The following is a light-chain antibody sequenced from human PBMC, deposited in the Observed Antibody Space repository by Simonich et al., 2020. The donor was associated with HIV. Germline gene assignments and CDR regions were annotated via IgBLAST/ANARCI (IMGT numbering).Light chain of an antibody. J-gene: IGLJ3*02. CDR1: SSDVGGYNY. CDR2: DVN. Sequence: QSALTQPRSVSGAPGQSVTISCTGTSSDVGGYNYVSWYQQHPGKPPKLIIYDVNQRPSGVPDRFSGSQSGNTASLTIAGLQAEDEADYYCCSYAGSYTWVFGGGTKLTVL. V-gene: IGLV2-11*01. CDR3: CSYAGSYTWV.